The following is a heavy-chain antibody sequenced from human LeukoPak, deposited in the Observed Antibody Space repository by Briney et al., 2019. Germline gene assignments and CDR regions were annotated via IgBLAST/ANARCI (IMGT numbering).Heavy chain of an antibody. Sequence: ASVKVSCKASGYAFTGYYMHWVRQAPGQGLEWMGWINPNSGGTNYAQKFQGRVTTTRDTSISTAYMELSRLRSDDTAVYYCATTPGIAAAFDYWGQGTLVTVSS. D-gene: IGHD6-13*01. V-gene: IGHV1-2*02. CDR1: GYAFTGYY. J-gene: IGHJ4*02. CDR3: ATTPGIAAAFDY. CDR2: INPNSGGT.